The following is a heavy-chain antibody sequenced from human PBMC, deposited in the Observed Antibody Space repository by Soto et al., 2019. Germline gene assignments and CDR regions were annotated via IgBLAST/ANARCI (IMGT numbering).Heavy chain of an antibody. Sequence: SETLSLTCAVSGGSISSGGYSWSWVRQPPGKGLEWIGYIYHSGSTYYNPSLKSRVTKSVDRSKNQFSLKLSAVTAADTAVYYCARAGYDILTGYYNWFDPRGQGTLVTVSS. D-gene: IGHD3-9*01. CDR3: ARAGYDILTGYYNWFDP. V-gene: IGHV4-30-2*01. CDR1: GGSISSGGYS. J-gene: IGHJ5*02. CDR2: IYHSGST.